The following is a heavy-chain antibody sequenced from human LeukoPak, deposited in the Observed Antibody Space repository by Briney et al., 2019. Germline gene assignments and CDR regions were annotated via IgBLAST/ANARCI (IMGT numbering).Heavy chain of an antibody. V-gene: IGHV3-23*01. CDR3: AKDVGKWESLHFFDY. D-gene: IGHD1-26*01. CDR1: GFTLSTNA. Sequence: GGSLRLSCLTSGFTLSTNAMGWVRQAPGKGLEWISGISGSGASTYYADSVKGRFTISRDDSRNTLYLQMNSLRGDGTAVYYCAKDVGKWESLHFFDYWGQGTLVTVSS. CDR2: ISGSGAST. J-gene: IGHJ4*02.